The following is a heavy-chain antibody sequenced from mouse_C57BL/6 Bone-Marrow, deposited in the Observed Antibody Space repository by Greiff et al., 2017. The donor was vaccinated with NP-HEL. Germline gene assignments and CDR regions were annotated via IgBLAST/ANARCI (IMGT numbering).Heavy chain of an antibody. Sequence: VQLVESGAELVRPGASVTLSCKASGYTFTDYEMHWVKQTPVHGLEWIGAIDPETGGTAYNQKFKGKAILTADKSSSTAYMELRSLTSEDSAVYYCTRWGTTVVADYAMDYWGQGTSVTVSS. CDR2: IDPETGGT. J-gene: IGHJ4*01. D-gene: IGHD1-1*01. V-gene: IGHV1-15*01. CDR3: TRWGTTVVADYAMDY. CDR1: GYTFTDYE.